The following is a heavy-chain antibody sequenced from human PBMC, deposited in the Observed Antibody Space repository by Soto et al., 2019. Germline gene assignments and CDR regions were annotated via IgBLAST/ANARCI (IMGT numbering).Heavy chain of an antibody. Sequence: QVQLVQSGAEVKKPGSSVKVSCKASGGTFSSYAISWVRQAPGQGLEWMGGIIPIFGTANYAQKLQGRVTITADESTSTAYMALSSLGSEDTAVYYCARVVTVVKSFHYWYFDLWGRGTLVTVSS. D-gene: IGHD2-15*01. CDR3: ARVVTVVKSFHYWYFDL. V-gene: IGHV1-69*12. CDR1: GGTFSSYA. J-gene: IGHJ2*01. CDR2: IIPIFGTA.